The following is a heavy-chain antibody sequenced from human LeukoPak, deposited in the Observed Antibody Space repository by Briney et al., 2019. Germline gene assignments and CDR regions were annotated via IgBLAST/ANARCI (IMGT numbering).Heavy chain of an antibody. CDR3: ARAGRVSRPHDDFDI. Sequence: GGSLRLSCAASGFTFSDYYISWIRQAPGKGLEWVSYISSSSSYTNYADSVKGRFTIPRDNAKNSLYLQMNSLRAEDTAVYYCARAGRVSRPHDDFDIWGQGTMVTVSS. CDR2: ISSSSSYT. J-gene: IGHJ3*02. V-gene: IGHV3-11*05. CDR1: GFTFSDYY. D-gene: IGHD3-10*01.